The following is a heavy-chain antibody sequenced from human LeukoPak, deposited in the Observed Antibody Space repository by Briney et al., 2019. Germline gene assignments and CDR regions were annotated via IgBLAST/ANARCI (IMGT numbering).Heavy chain of an antibody. V-gene: IGHV3-53*01. CDR1: GFIVSSNY. D-gene: IGHD5-18*01. CDR3: ARDDGSYGYYY. CDR2: IYSGGST. Sequence: PGGSLRLSCAASGFIVSSNYMSWVRQAPGMGLEWVSIIYSGGSTYYADSVKGRFTISRDNSKNTLYLQMNSLRAEDTAVYYCARDDGSYGYYYWGQGTLVTVSS. J-gene: IGHJ4*02.